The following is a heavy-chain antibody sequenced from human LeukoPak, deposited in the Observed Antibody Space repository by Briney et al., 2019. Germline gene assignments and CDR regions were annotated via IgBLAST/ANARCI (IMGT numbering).Heavy chain of an antibody. D-gene: IGHD5-12*01. CDR3: ARVWLQLEY. Sequence: PSETLSLTWTVSGGSISSSSYYWGWIRQPPGKGLEWIGSIYYSGSTYYNPSLKSRVTISVDTSKSQFSLKLSSVTAADTAVYYCARVWLQLEYWGQGTLVTVSS. V-gene: IGHV4-39*01. J-gene: IGHJ4*02. CDR1: GGSISSSSYY. CDR2: IYYSGST.